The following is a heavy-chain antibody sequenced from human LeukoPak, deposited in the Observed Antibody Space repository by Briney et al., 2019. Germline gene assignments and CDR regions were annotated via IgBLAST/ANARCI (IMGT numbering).Heavy chain of an antibody. CDR1: GFTFSSYS. D-gene: IGHD6-13*01. J-gene: IGHJ4*02. Sequence: GGSLRLSCAASGFTFSSYSMNWVRQAPGKGLKWVSSISSSSSYIYYADSVKGRFTISRDNAKNSLYLQMNSLRAEDTAVYYCASESTGIAAAGSSGRLYYFDYWGQGTLVTVSS. V-gene: IGHV3-21*01. CDR3: ASESTGIAAAGSSGRLYYFDY. CDR2: ISSSSSYI.